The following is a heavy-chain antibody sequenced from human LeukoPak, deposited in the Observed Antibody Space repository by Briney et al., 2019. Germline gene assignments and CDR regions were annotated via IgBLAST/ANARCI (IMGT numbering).Heavy chain of an antibody. CDR3: ARFATTVTNYFDY. V-gene: IGHV5-51*01. Sequence: GESLKISCKGSGYSFTSYWIGWVRQMPGKGLECMGIIYPGDSDTRYSPSFQGQVTISADKSLSTAYLQWSSLKASDTAMYYCARFATTVTNYFDYWGQGTLVTVSS. J-gene: IGHJ4*02. D-gene: IGHD4-17*01. CDR1: GYSFTSYW. CDR2: IYPGDSDT.